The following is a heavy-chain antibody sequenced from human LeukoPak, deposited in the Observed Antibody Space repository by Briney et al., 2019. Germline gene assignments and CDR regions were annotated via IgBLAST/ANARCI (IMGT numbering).Heavy chain of an antibody. J-gene: IGHJ3*02. CDR3: ATYKDIVVVPAAKGMDI. CDR1: GYTFTSYD. D-gene: IGHD2-2*01. Sequence: ASVKVSCKASGYTFTSYDINWVRQATGQGLEWMGWMNPNSGNTGYAQKFQGRVTMTRNTSISTAYMELSSLRSDDTAVYYCATYKDIVVVPAAKGMDIWGQGTMVTVSS. CDR2: MNPNSGNT. V-gene: IGHV1-8*01.